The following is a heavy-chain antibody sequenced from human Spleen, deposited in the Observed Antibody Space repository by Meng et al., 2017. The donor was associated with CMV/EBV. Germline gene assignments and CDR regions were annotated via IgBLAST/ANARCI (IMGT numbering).Heavy chain of an antibody. J-gene: IGHJ4*02. D-gene: IGHD6-19*01. Sequence: GGSLRLSCAASGFTVSSNYMSWVRQAPGKGLEWVSVIYSCGSTYYADSVKGRFTISRDNSKNSLYLQMNSLRTEDSALYYCARYSSGWYFDYWGQGTLVTVSS. V-gene: IGHV3-53*05. CDR3: ARYSSGWYFDY. CDR2: IYSCGST. CDR1: GFTVSSNY.